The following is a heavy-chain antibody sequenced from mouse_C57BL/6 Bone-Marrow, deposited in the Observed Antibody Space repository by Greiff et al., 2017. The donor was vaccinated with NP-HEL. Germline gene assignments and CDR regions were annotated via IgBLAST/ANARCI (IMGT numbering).Heavy chain of an antibody. CDR1: GYTFTSYG. J-gene: IGHJ4*01. CDR3: ARPYDDAMDY. V-gene: IGHV1-81*01. CDR2: IYPRSGNT. D-gene: IGHD2-12*01. Sequence: QVQLKESGAELARPGASVKLSCKASGYTFTSYGISWVKQRTGQGLEWIGEIYPRSGNTYYNEKFKGKATLTADKSSSTAYMELRSLTSEDSAVYFCARPYDDAMDYWGQGTSVTVSS.